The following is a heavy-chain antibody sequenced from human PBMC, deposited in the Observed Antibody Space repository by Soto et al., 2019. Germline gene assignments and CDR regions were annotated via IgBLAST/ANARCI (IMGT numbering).Heavy chain of an antibody. CDR1: GASISSGNW. Sequence: SETLSLTCAVSGASISSGNWWSWVRQSPGKGLEWIGEIYHSGSTNHNPSLKSRVIISVDKSRNQFSLKLNSVTAADTAVYFCASHRGNTFGPYDDWGQGTQVTVSS. V-gene: IGHV4-4*02. D-gene: IGHD3-16*01. CDR3: ASHRGNTFGPYDD. CDR2: IYHSGST. J-gene: IGHJ4*01.